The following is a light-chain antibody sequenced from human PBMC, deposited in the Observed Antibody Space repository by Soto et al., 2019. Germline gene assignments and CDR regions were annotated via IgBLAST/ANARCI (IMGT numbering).Light chain of an antibody. J-gene: IGKJ1*01. CDR3: VQALQNPPT. Sequence: DIVMTQSPLSLPVTPGEPASISCRSSQSLLDSDGYNYLDWYLQKSGQSPQLLIYLGSNRASGVPDRFSGSGLGTDFTLKISRVEAEDVGIYYCVQALQNPPTFGQGTKVEIK. V-gene: IGKV2-28*01. CDR2: LGS. CDR1: QSLLDSDGYNY.